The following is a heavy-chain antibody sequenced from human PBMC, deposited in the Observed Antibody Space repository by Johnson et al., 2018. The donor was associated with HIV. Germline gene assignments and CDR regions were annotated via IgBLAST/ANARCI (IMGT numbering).Heavy chain of an antibody. CDR3: ARGRDYYGSIDAFDI. Sequence: QVQLVESGGGVVQPGGSLRLSCAASGFTLSSYGMHWVRQAPGKGLEWVAFIRYDGSDKYSADSVEGRFTISRDNAKNSLYLQMNSLKAGDTAVYYCARGRDYYGSIDAFDIWGQGTLVTVSS. CDR1: GFTLSSYG. CDR2: IRYDGSDK. D-gene: IGHD3-10*01. V-gene: IGHV3-30*02. J-gene: IGHJ3*02.